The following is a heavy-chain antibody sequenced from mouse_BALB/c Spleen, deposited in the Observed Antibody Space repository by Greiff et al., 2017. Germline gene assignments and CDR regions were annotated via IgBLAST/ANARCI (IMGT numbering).Heavy chain of an antibody. CDR2: ISSGGSYT. J-gene: IGHJ4*01. CDR1: GFTFSSYG. Sequence: EVKLVESGGGLVKPGGSLKLSCAASGFTFSSYGMSWVRQTPDKRLEWVATISSGGSYTYYPDSVKGRFTISRDNAKNTLYLQMSSLKSEDTAMYYCARKGNYGNSMDYWGQGTSVTVSS. D-gene: IGHD2-1*01. V-gene: IGHV5-6*03. CDR3: ARKGNYGNSMDY.